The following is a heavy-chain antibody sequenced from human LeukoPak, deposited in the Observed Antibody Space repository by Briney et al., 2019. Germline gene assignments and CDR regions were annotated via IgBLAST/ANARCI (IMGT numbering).Heavy chain of an antibody. CDR3: ARLAGTDSDY. Sequence: PGGSLRLSCAASGFTVSNNYMSWVRQAPGKGLEWVSGLYDGGTTYYADSVKGRFIISRDNPKNTLYLQMNSLRAENTAVYYCARLAGTDSDYWGQGTLVTVSS. V-gene: IGHV3-53*01. CDR1: GFTVSNNY. J-gene: IGHJ4*02. CDR2: LYDGGTT. D-gene: IGHD6-19*01.